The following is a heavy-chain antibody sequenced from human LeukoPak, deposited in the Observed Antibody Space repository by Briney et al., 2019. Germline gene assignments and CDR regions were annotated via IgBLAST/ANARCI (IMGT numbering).Heavy chain of an antibody. Sequence: QTGGSLRLSCAASGFTFSSYEMNWVRQAPGKGLEWVSYISSSGSTIYYADSVKGRFTISRDSAKTSLYLQINNLRAEDTALYYCAKAHDYGDYAGFDYWGQGTLVSVSS. CDR3: AKAHDYGDYAGFDY. D-gene: IGHD4-17*01. CDR1: GFTFSSYE. V-gene: IGHV3-48*03. CDR2: ISSSGSTI. J-gene: IGHJ4*02.